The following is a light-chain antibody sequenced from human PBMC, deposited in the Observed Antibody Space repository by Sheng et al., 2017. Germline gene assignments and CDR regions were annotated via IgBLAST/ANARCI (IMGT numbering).Light chain of an antibody. CDR2: QDS. CDR3: QAWDKDTRSVV. CDR1: KLADKY. Sequence: SYELTQSPSLSVSPGQTANFTCYGEKLADKYVYWYQKKPGQSPLLVIYQDSKRPSGIPERFSGSNSGNTATLTISGTPALDEADYYCQAWDKDTRSVVFGGGTKLTVL. V-gene: IGLV3-1*01. J-gene: IGLJ2*01.